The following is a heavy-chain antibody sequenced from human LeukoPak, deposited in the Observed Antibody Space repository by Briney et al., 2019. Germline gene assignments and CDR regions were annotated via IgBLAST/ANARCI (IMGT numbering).Heavy chain of an antibody. J-gene: IGHJ4*02. V-gene: IGHV4-59*01. Sequence: SETLSLTCTVSGGSISSYYWSWIRQPPGKGLEWTGYIYHSGSINYNPSLKSRVTISVDTSKNQFSLKLSSVTAADTAVYYCARDGKYGGNRVFDYWGQGTLVTVSS. CDR1: GGSISSYY. CDR3: ARDGKYGGNRVFDY. D-gene: IGHD4-23*01. CDR2: IYHSGSI.